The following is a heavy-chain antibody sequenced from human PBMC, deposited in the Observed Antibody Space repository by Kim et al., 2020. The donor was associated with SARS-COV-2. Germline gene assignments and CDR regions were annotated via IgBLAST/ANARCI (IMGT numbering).Heavy chain of an antibody. D-gene: IGHD3-10*01. J-gene: IGHJ2*01. V-gene: IGHV3-9*01. Sequence: KGRFTISRDNAKNSLYLQMNSLRAEDTALYCCAQDISVLLWFGESGYFDLWGRGTLVTVSS. CDR3: AQDISVLLWFGESGYFDL.